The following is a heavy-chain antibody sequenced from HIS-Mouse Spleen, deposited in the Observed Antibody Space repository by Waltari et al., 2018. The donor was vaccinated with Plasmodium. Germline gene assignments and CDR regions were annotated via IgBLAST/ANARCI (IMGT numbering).Heavy chain of an antibody. D-gene: IGHD3-10*01. V-gene: IGHV4-34*01. Sequence: QVQLQQWGAGLLKPSETLSLTCAVYGGSFSGYYWSWIRQPPGKGLEWIGEINHSGSTYYNPSLKSRVTISVDTSKNQFSLKLSSVTAADTAVYYCARGRVLGTSSGYFDLWGRGTLVTVSS. CDR3: ARGRVLGTSSGYFDL. J-gene: IGHJ2*01. CDR1: GGSFSGYY. CDR2: INHSGST.